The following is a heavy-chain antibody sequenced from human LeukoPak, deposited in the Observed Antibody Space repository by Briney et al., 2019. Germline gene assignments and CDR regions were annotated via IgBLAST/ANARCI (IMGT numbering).Heavy chain of an antibody. Sequence: GGSLRLPCAASGFTFSEYWMHWFRQGPGEGLVWVSHIKSDGTLTTYTDSVEGRFTMSRDNAKNTVYLQMNYLRAEDSGVYYCAKAHCSSTSCSRADNWGQGTLVTVSS. CDR2: IKSDGTLT. D-gene: IGHD2-2*01. CDR3: AKAHCSSTSCSRADN. CDR1: GFTFSEYW. J-gene: IGHJ4*02. V-gene: IGHV3-74*01.